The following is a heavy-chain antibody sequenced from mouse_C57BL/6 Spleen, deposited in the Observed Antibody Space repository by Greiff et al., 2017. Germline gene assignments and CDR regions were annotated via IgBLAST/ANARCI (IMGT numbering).Heavy chain of an antibody. CDR3: TRWVYYGSSYDY. Sequence: QVQLQQSGAERVRPGASVTLSCKASGYTFTDYEMHWVKQTPVHGLEWIGAIDPETGGTAYNQKFKGKAILTADKSSSTAYMELRSLTSEDSAVYYCTRWVYYGSSYDYWGQGTTHTVSS. CDR1: GYTFTDYE. V-gene: IGHV1-15*01. CDR2: IDPETGGT. D-gene: IGHD1-1*01. J-gene: IGHJ2*01.